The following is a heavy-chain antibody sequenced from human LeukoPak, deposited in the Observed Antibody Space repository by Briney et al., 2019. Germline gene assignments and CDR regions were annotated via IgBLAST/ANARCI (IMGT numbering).Heavy chain of an antibody. CDR3: TRASVLGYGSGSPLYYGMDV. CDR2: IIPILGIA. V-gene: IGHV1-69*04. CDR1: GGTFTSYA. D-gene: IGHD3-10*01. J-gene: IGHJ6*02. Sequence: GASVKVSCKASGGTFTSYAISWVRQAPGQGLEWRGRIIPILGIANYAQKFQGRVTITADKSTSTAYMERSSLRSENTAVYYCTRASVLGYGSGSPLYYGMDVWGQGTTVTVSS.